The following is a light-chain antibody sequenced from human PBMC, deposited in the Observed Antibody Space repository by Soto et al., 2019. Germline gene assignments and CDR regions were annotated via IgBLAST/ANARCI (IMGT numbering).Light chain of an antibody. CDR1: QSVSSSY. J-gene: IGKJ1*01. CDR3: QQYSRSPPT. CDR2: GAS. V-gene: IGKV3-20*01. Sequence: DIVLTQSPGTLSLSPGERATLSCRASQSVSSSYLAWYQQKPGQAPRLLIYGASARATGIPDRFSGSGSGTDFTLTITRLEPEDFAIYYCQQYSRSPPTFGRGTKVEIK.